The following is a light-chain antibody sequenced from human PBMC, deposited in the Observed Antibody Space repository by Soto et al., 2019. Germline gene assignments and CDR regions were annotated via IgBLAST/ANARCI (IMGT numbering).Light chain of an antibody. J-gene: IGKJ3*01. Sequence: DIQMTQSPSTLSASVGGRVTITCRASQSINRSLAWYQQKPGKAPKLLIYDASSLQSGVPSRFSGSGSGTDFPLTISCLQSEDFASYYCQQYYSYPFTFGPGTKVHN. CDR1: QSINRS. V-gene: IGKV1-5*01. CDR3: QQYYSYPFT. CDR2: DAS.